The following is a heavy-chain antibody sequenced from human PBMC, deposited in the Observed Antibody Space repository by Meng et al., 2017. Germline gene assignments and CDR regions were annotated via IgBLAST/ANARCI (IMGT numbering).Heavy chain of an antibody. CDR2: ISSSSSYI. CDR3: ARVTGYSSPPFDY. V-gene: IGHV3-21*01. J-gene: IGHJ4*02. CDR1: GFTFSSYS. Sequence: GESLKISCAASGFTFSSYSMNWVRQAPGKGLEWVSSISSSSSYIYYADSVKGRFTISRDNAKNSLYLQMNSLRAEDTAVYYCARVTGYSSPPFDYWGQGTLVTVSS. D-gene: IGHD6-19*01.